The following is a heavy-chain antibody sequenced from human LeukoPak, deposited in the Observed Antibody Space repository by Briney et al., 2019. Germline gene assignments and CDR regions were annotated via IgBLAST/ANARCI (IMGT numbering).Heavy chain of an antibody. V-gene: IGHV4-39*01. Sequence: SETLSLTCTVSGGSISSSSYYWGWIRQPPGKGLEWIGSICYSGSTYYNPSLKSRVTISVDTSKNQFSLKLSSVTAADTAVYYCARPGIAAAGTAGVFDYWGQGTLVTVSS. CDR3: ARPGIAAAGTAGVFDY. CDR2: ICYSGST. CDR1: GGSISSSSYY. J-gene: IGHJ4*02. D-gene: IGHD6-13*01.